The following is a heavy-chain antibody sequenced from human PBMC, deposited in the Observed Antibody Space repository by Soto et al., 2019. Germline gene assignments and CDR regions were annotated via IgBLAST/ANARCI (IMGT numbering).Heavy chain of an antibody. CDR2: ISYDGSNK. V-gene: IGHV3-30-3*01. J-gene: IGHJ4*02. CDR3: ARDLWAPDSSSWPRGGG. CDR1: GFTFSSYA. D-gene: IGHD6-13*01. Sequence: QVQLVESGGGVVQPGRSLRLSCAASGFTFSSYAMHWVRQAPGKGLEWVAVISYDGSNKYYADSVKGRFTISRDNSKNTLYLQMNSRRAEDTAVYYCARDLWAPDSSSWPRGGGWGQGTLVTVS.